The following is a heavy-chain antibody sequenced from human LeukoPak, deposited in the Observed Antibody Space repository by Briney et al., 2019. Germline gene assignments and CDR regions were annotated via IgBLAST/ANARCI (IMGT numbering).Heavy chain of an antibody. CDR3: ARGDYPYYYYYYMDV. J-gene: IGHJ6*03. Sequence: SVKVSCKASGGTFSSYAISWVRQAPGQGLEWMGRIIPIFGTANYAQKFQGRVTITTDESTSTAYMELSSLRSEDTAVYYCARGDYPYYYYYYMDVWAKGPRSPSP. CDR1: GGTFSSYA. D-gene: IGHD4-17*01. V-gene: IGHV1-69*05. CDR2: IIPIFGTA.